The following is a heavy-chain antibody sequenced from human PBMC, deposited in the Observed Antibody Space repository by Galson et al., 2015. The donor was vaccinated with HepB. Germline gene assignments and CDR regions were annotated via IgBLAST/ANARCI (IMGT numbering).Heavy chain of an antibody. CDR3: ATILEVDTAMAPNDAFDI. Sequence: SLRLSCAASGFTFSSYAMHWVRQAPGKGLEWVAVISYDGSNKYYADSVKGRFTISRDNSKNTLYLQMNSLRAEDTAVYYCATILEVDTAMAPNDAFDIWGQGTMVTVSS. D-gene: IGHD5-18*01. CDR2: ISYDGSNK. CDR1: GFTFSSYA. V-gene: IGHV3-30-3*01. J-gene: IGHJ3*02.